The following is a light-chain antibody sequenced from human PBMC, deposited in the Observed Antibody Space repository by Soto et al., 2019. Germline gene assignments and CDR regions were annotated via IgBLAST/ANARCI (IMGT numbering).Light chain of an antibody. CDR1: SSDVGNYNF. Sequence: QSALTQPASVSGSPGQSITISCTGTSSDVGNYNFVSWYQHHAGTAPKHIIYQVTNRPSGVSDRFSGSKSGDTASLTISGLQAEDEADYYCTSYTAFSTDILFGGGTKLTVL. J-gene: IGLJ2*01. V-gene: IGLV2-14*01. CDR2: QVT. CDR3: TSYTAFSTDIL.